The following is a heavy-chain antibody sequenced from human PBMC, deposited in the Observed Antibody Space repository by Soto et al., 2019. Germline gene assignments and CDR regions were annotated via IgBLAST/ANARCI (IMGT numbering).Heavy chain of an antibody. D-gene: IGHD5-12*01. J-gene: IGHJ6*03. CDR1: GYTFTSYG. V-gene: IGHV1-18*01. CDR2: ISAYNGNT. CDR3: ARYSGYGLVEYYYYMDV. Sequence: GASLKVSCKASGYTFTSYGISWVRQAPGQGLEWMGWISAYNGNTNYAQKLQGRVTMTTDTSTSTAYMELRSLRSDDTAVYYCARYSGYGLVEYYYYMDVWGKGTTVTSP.